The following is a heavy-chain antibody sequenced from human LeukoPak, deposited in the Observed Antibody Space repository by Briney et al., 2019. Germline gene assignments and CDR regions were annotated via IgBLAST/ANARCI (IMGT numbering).Heavy chain of an antibody. CDR2: ISSNGKTI. J-gene: IGHJ4*02. CDR1: GFTFSSYN. Sequence: QTGGSLRLSCATSGFTFSSYNMNWVRQAPGKGLEWVSFISSNGKTIHYADSVKGRFTISRDNSKNTLYLQMNSLRAEDTAVYYCARGGEAVVVPAAPTEGFDYWGQGTLVTVSS. V-gene: IGHV3-48*01. D-gene: IGHD2-2*01. CDR3: ARGGEAVVVPAAPTEGFDY.